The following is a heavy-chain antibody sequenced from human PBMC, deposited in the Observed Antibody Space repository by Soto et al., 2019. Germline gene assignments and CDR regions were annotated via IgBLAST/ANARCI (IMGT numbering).Heavy chain of an antibody. D-gene: IGHD2-2*01. CDR3: ARVYCSTTTCHVQAFDS. CDR1: GFTFSSYE. CDR2: ISSGGDTS. V-gene: IGHV3-48*03. J-gene: IGHJ4*02. Sequence: VGSLRLSCAASGFTFSSYEMNWVRQAPGNTLEWVSYISSGGDTSFYADSVKGRFTISRDNAKNSLYLQMNSLRVEDTAVYYCARVYCSTTTCHVQAFDSWGQGTLVTVSS.